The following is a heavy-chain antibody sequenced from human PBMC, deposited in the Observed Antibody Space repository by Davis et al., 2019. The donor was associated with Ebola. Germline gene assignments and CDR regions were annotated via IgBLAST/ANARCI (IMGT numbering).Heavy chain of an antibody. D-gene: IGHD3-10*01. CDR1: GYTFTSYD. Sequence: AASVKVSCKASGYTFTSYDINWVRQATGQGLEWMGWMNPNSGNTGYAQKFQGRVTMTRDTSTSTVYMELSSLRSEDTAVYYCARRILWFGESPTYYFDYWGQGTLVTVSS. J-gene: IGHJ4*02. CDR3: ARRILWFGESPTYYFDY. V-gene: IGHV1-8*01. CDR2: MNPNSGNT.